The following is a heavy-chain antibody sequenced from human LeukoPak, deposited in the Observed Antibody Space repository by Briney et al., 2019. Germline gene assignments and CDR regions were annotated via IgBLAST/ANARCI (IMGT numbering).Heavy chain of an antibody. CDR1: GGSISSYY. V-gene: IGHV4-59*01. Sequence: SETLSLSCTVSGGSISSYYWSWIRQPPGKGLEWIGYIYYSGSTNYNPSLKSRVTISVDTSKNQFSLKLSSVTAADTAVYYCARARDGYNPYYFDYWGQGTLVTVSS. J-gene: IGHJ4*02. D-gene: IGHD5-24*01. CDR3: ARARDGYNPYYFDY. CDR2: IYYSGST.